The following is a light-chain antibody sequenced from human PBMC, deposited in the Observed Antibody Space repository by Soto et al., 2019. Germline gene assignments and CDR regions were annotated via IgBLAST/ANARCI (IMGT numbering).Light chain of an antibody. Sequence: DIQMTQSPSSLSVSVGDRVTITCRANQSISSYLNWYQQKPGKDPKLLIYGSFNLQSGVPSRFSGSGSGTDFTLTISSLQPEDFASYYCQQSYSTPYTSGQGTKLEIK. CDR3: QQSYSTPYT. CDR2: GSF. J-gene: IGKJ2*01. V-gene: IGKV1-39*01. CDR1: QSISSY.